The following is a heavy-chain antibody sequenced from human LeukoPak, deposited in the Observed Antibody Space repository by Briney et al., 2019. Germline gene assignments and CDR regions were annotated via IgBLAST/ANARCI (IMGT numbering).Heavy chain of an antibody. CDR3: ARGSQPEEGVGSYYDY. J-gene: IGHJ4*02. V-gene: IGHV4-34*01. CDR2: INHSGST. Sequence: SETLSLTCAVHGGSFSGYYWSWIRQPPGKGLEWIGEINHSGSTNYNPSLKSRVTISVDTSKNQFSLKLSSVTAADTAVYYCARGSQPEEGVGSYYDYWGQGTLVTVSS. D-gene: IGHD1-26*01. CDR1: GGSFSGYY.